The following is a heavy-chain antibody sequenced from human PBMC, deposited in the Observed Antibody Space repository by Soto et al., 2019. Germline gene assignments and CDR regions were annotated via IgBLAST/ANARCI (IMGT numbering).Heavy chain of an antibody. CDR1: GFSFSSYW. CDR2: IWYDGSNK. Sequence: GGSLRLSCAASGFSFSSYWMHWVRQAPGKGLVWVAVIWYDGSNKYYADSVKGRFTISRDNSKNTLYLQMNSLRAEDTAVYYCARDYDSSGYPRYYFDYWAQGTLVTVSS. CDR3: ARDYDSSGYPRYYFDY. J-gene: IGHJ4*02. V-gene: IGHV3-33*08. D-gene: IGHD3-22*01.